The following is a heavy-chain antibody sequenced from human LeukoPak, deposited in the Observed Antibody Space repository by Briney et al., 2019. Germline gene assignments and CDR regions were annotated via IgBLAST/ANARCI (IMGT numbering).Heavy chain of an antibody. CDR1: GGSFSGDC. D-gene: IGHD3-9*01. V-gene: IGHV4-34*01. Sequence: PSETLSLTCGVNGGSFSGDCWTWLRQPLGKGLEWIGEITHRGRIKYTRSLKSRVTISLDTSKTQISLKLSSVTAADTAVYYCVRGMPDWAGFDPWGPGTLFTVSS. CDR3: VRGMPDWAGFDP. J-gene: IGHJ5*02. CDR2: ITHRGRI.